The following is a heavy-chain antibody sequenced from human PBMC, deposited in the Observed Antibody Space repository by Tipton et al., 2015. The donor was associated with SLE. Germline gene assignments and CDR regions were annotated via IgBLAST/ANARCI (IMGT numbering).Heavy chain of an antibody. V-gene: IGHV4-34*01. CDR2: INYLGAT. D-gene: IGHD6-13*01. Sequence: GLVKPSETLSLTCGLFDGSFSGYYWSWIRQTPEKGLEWIGDINYLGATDYNPSLKSRVTISIDTSKNQFSLRLTSVTAADTAVYYCAREGSSTWYWYFDLWCRGTLVTVS. CDR3: AREGSSTWYWYFDL. J-gene: IGHJ2*01. CDR1: DGSFSGYY.